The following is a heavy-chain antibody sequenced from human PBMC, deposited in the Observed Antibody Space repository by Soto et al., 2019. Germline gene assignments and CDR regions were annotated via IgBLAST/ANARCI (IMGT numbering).Heavy chain of an antibody. D-gene: IGHD3-10*01. J-gene: IGHJ6*02. Sequence: QVQLVQSGAEVKKPGSSVKVSCKASGGTFSSYAISWVRQAPGQGLEWMGGIIPIFGTANYAQKFQGRVTMPADESTSTAYMELSSLRSEDTAVYYCARGITMVRGERYYYYGMDVWGQGTTVTVSS. CDR1: GGTFSSYA. CDR3: ARGITMVRGERYYYYGMDV. CDR2: IIPIFGTA. V-gene: IGHV1-69*12.